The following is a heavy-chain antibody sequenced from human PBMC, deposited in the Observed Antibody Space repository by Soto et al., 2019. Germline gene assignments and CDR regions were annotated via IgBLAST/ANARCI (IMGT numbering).Heavy chain of an antibody. J-gene: IGHJ5*02. V-gene: IGHV4-61*08. CDR2: VYYSGTN. D-gene: IGHD1-7*01. CDR3: ARDFSAPLNYFDP. Sequence: GTLSLNCTVSGVTIDSVDYYWRCIRQAPGKGLEWIRYVYYSGTNNYNPFLKSRVTLSINKSKKQFSLKMNAVTAADTAVYYCARDFSAPLNYFDPWGQGTLVTVSS. CDR1: GVTIDSVDYY.